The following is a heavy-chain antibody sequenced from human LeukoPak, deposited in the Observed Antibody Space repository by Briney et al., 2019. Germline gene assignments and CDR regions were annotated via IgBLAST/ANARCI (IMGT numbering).Heavy chain of an antibody. CDR2: ISFDESNK. V-gene: IGHV3-30*18. D-gene: IGHD6-13*01. CDR3: AKGGGTGYSSSWYSH. Sequence: GRSLRLSCAASGFTFSTYGMHWVRQAPGKGLEWVAVISFDESNKFYADFVRGRFTISRDNSKNTLYLQMNSLRAEDTAVYYCAKGGGTGYSSSWYSHWGQGTLVTVSS. CDR1: GFTFSTYG. J-gene: IGHJ4*02.